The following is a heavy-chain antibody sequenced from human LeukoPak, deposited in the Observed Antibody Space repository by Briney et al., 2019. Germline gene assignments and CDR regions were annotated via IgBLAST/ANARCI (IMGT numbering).Heavy chain of an antibody. D-gene: IGHD2-2*01. CDR3: ARVRVYCSSTSCYVDAFDI. V-gene: IGHV3-7*01. CDR2: IKQDGSEK. Sequence: GGSLRLSCAASGFTFSSYWMSWVRQAPGKGLEWVANIKQDGSEKYYVDSVKGRSTISRDNAKNSLYLQMNSLRAEDTAVYYCARVRVYCSSTSCYVDAFDIWGQGTMVTVSS. CDR1: GFTFSSYW. J-gene: IGHJ3*02.